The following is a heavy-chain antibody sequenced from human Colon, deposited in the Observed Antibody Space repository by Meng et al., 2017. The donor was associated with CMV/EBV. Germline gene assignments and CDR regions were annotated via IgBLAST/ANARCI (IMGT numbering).Heavy chain of an antibody. CDR3: ATVSSGYYLYFQH. D-gene: IGHD3-22*01. Sequence: LGQSRAGAQKPGALLKASCPAFGYTFTGYYMHWVRQAPGQGLEWLGWINPNSGGTNYAQKFQGRVTMTRDTSISTAYMELSRLRSDDTAVYYCATVSSGYYLYFQHWGQGTLVTVSS. V-gene: IGHV1-2*02. J-gene: IGHJ1*01. CDR1: GYTFTGYY. CDR2: INPNSGGT.